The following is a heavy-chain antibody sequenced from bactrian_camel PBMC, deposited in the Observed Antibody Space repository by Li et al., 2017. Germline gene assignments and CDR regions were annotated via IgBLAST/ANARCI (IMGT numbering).Heavy chain of an antibody. CDR3: ATHTLALGGNCPATAFGY. J-gene: IGHJ6*01. CDR2: ITSDGST. Sequence: HVQLVESGGGAVQAGGSLRLSCTASEFTFDDSDVGWYRQVPDVECEWVSTITSDGSTRYSDAVKGRFTIAQNNAKNTVYLQMNSLKPEDTAVYYCATHTLALGGNCPATAFGYWGQGTQVTVS. CDR1: EFTFDDSD. D-gene: IGHD2*01. V-gene: IGHV3S63*01.